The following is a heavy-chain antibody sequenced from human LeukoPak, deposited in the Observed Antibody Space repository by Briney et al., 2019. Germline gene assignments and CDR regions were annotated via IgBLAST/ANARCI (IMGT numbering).Heavy chain of an antibody. CDR1: GFTVSSNY. D-gene: IGHD6-19*01. CDR2: IYSGGSI. Sequence: AGGSLRLSCAASGFTVSSNYMSWVRQAPGKGLEWGSVIYSGGSIYYADSVKGRFTISRDNSKNTLYLQMNSLRAEDTAVYYCARIAVAGTEGMDVWGQGTTVTVSS. V-gene: IGHV3-53*01. CDR3: ARIAVAGTEGMDV. J-gene: IGHJ6*02.